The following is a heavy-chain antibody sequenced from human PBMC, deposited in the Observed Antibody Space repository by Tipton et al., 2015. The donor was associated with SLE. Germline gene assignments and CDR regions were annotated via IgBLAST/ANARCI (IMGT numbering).Heavy chain of an antibody. CDR2: FHTSGTT. V-gene: IGHV4-61*09. J-gene: IGHJ4*02. Sequence: TLSLTCTVSGGSISSSSYFWSWIRQPPGKGLEWIGHFHTSGTTNYNPSLKSRVTISVDTSKNQFSLKLSSVTAADTAVYYCAGGALYSYGSFFDYWGQGTLVTVSS. CDR3: AGGALYSYGSFFDY. CDR1: GGSISSSSYF. D-gene: IGHD5-18*01.